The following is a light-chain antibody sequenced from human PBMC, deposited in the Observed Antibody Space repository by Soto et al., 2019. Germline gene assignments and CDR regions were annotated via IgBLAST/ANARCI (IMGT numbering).Light chain of an antibody. J-gene: IGKJ3*01. V-gene: IGKV3-20*01. Sequence: EIVLTQSPGTLSLSPGERATLSCRASQSVSSSSLGWYQQKPGQAPRLLIYGASGRATGIPDRFSGSGSGTDFTLTISRLEPEDFAVYYCQHYGGSPSFTFGPGTKVDIK. CDR2: GAS. CDR3: QHYGGSPSFT. CDR1: QSVSSSS.